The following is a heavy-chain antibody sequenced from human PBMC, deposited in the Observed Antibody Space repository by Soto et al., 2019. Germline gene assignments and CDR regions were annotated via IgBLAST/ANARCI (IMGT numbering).Heavy chain of an antibody. Sequence: ASVKVSCKASGYTFPSYGISWVRQAPGQGLEWMGWISAYNGNTNYAQKLQGRVTMTTDTSTSTAYMELRSMRSDDTAVYYCERDSSGWYRPWGQGTLVTVSS. CDR3: ERDSSGWYRP. D-gene: IGHD6-19*01. CDR2: ISAYNGNT. CDR1: GYTFPSYG. J-gene: IGHJ5*02. V-gene: IGHV1-18*04.